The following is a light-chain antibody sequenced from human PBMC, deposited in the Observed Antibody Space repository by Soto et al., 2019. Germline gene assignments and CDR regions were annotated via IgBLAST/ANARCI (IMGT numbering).Light chain of an antibody. J-gene: IGKJ1*01. CDR3: QQSYSTPRT. V-gene: IGKV1-39*01. Sequence: IQMTQSPSSLSASVGDRVAITCRASQSIRSYLNWYQQKPGKAPKLLIYAASSLQSGVPSRFSGSGSGTDCTLTISSLQPEDCATYYCQQSYSTPRTFAQGTKLDIK. CDR2: AAS. CDR1: QSIRSY.